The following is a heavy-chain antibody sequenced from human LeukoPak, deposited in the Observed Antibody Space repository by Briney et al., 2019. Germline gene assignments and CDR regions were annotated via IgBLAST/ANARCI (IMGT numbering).Heavy chain of an antibody. Sequence: SETLSLTCAVYGGSFSGYYWSWIRQPPGKGLEWIGEINHSGSTNYNPSLKSRVTISVDTSKNQFSLKLSSVTAADTAVYYCARDRMGLPPYYYYYYMDVWGKGTTVTVSS. CDR3: ARDRMGLPPYYYYYYMDV. CDR2: INHSGST. V-gene: IGHV4-34*01. D-gene: IGHD1-26*01. J-gene: IGHJ6*03. CDR1: GGSFSGYY.